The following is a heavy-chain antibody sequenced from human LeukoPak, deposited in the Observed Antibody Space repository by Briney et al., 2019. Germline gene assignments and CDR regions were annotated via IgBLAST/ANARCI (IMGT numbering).Heavy chain of an antibody. CDR2: IYGNDDK. V-gene: IGHV2-5*01. Sequence: GPTLVKPTQTLTLTCTFSGFSLSTSGVGVGWIRQPPGKSLEWLAVIYGNDDKRYSPSLKSRLTITKDTSKNQVVLTVTNMDPVDTATYYCAHESARLGTMTCYFDLWGRGTLVTVSS. D-gene: IGHD7-27*01. CDR3: AHESARLGTMTCYFDL. J-gene: IGHJ2*01. CDR1: GFSLSTSGVG.